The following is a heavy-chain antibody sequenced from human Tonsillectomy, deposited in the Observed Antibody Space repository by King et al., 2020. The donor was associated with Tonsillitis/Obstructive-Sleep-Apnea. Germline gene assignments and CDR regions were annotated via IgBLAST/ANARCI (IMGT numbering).Heavy chain of an antibody. D-gene: IGHD3-22*01. CDR1: GYTFTNYG. CDR3: ARGKDSTGSFDY. J-gene: IGHJ4*02. CDR2: ISAYNGNT. V-gene: IGHV1-18*01. Sequence: VQLVESGGEVKKPGASVKVSCKASGYTFTNYGLSWVRQAPGQGLEWMGWISAYNGNTNYAQNLRGRITLATDTSTSTGYMELRSLRSDDTAVYYGARGKDSTGSFDYWGQGTLVTISS.